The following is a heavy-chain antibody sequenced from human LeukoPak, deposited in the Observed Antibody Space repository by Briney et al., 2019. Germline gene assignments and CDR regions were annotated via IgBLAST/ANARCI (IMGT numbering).Heavy chain of an antibody. Sequence: PGRSLRLSCAASGFTSSSYGMHWVRQAPGKGLEWVAVISYDGSNKYYADSVKGRFTISRDNAKNSLYLQMNSLGAEDTAVYYCARGVRGDFWSGTDYYYYYMDVWGKGTTVTVSS. D-gene: IGHD3-3*01. CDR2: ISYDGSNK. J-gene: IGHJ6*03. V-gene: IGHV3-30*03. CDR1: GFTSSSYG. CDR3: ARGVRGDFWSGTDYYYYYMDV.